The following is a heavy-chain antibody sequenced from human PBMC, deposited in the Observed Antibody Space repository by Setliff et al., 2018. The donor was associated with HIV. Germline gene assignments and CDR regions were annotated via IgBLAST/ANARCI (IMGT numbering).Heavy chain of an antibody. CDR2: INTGNDNT. Sequence: GASVKVSCKTTGYTFSTYPMHWVRQAPGQRLEWMGWINTGNDNTRYSQKFQGRVTITRDTSASTAYMELSSLTPEDTAVYYCAKGGDRAMINFDHWGQGTLVTVSS. J-gene: IGHJ4*02. V-gene: IGHV1-3*04. CDR1: GYTFSTYP. D-gene: IGHD5-18*01. CDR3: AKGGDRAMINFDH.